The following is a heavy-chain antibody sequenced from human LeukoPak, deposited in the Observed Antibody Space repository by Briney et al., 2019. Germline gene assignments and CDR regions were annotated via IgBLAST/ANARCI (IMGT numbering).Heavy chain of an antibody. J-gene: IGHJ3*01. V-gene: IGHV4-39*01. CDR1: GGSINNHAYY. CDR2: VYYTGNT. Sequence: SETLSLTCSVSGGSINNHAYYWDWIRQPSGQGLEWIGTVYYTGNTYYNPSLRSRVTMSVDTSKNQFSLHLDPVTAADTAIYFCARLAALAGHRGAFDFWGQGTMVAVSS. CDR3: ARLAALAGHRGAFDF. D-gene: IGHD6-19*01.